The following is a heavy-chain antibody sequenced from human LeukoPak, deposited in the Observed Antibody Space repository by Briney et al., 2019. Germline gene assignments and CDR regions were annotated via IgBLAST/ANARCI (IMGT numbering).Heavy chain of an antibody. CDR1: GLTFSSSW. CDR2: INPAGSQK. CDR3: ARDSGSFPGWLDP. J-gene: IGHJ5*02. V-gene: IGHV3-7*01. Sequence: PGGSLRLSCAASGLTFSSSWMNWVRQAPGKGLEWVANINPAGSQKNYVDSVKGRFTISRDNAMNSVFLQIDSLRAEDTGVYYCARDSGSFPGWLDPWGQGTLVTVSS. D-gene: IGHD1-26*01.